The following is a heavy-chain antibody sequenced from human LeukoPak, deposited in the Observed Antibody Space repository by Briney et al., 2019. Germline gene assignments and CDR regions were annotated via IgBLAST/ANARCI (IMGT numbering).Heavy chain of an antibody. CDR1: GYTFTGYY. CDR2: INPNSGGT. Sequence: GASVKVSCKASGYTFTGYYMHWVRQAPGQGLEWMGWINPNSGGTNYAQKFQGWVTMTRDTSISTAYMELSRLRSDDTAVYYCASTYGDYQDAFDIWSQGTMVTVSS. V-gene: IGHV1-2*04. CDR3: ASTYGDYQDAFDI. D-gene: IGHD4-17*01. J-gene: IGHJ3*02.